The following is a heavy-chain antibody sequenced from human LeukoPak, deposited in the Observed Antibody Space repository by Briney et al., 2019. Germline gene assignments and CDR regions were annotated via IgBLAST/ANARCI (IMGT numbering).Heavy chain of an antibody. CDR1: GYTFTAYY. CDR2: INPNSGGT. V-gene: IGHV1-2*02. CDR3: ARVGSITARKIYFDY. J-gene: IGHJ4*02. D-gene: IGHD6-6*01. Sequence: GASVRVSCKAAGYTFTAYYIHWVRQAPGQGLEWMGWINPNSGGTNSAQKIQGRVTIHRDSSISTAYMEISRLTSDDTAVYHCARVGSITARKIYFDYWVQAT.